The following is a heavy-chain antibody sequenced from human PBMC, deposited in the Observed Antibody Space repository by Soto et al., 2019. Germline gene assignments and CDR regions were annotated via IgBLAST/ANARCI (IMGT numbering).Heavy chain of an antibody. CDR3: ARWTVSANNWFDP. Sequence: EVQLVESGGGLVLPGGSLRLSCAASGFTFSSSWMTWVRQSPGNGLEWVANIRQDGGQIDYVDSVKGRFTISRDNAKNSLYLQMNSLRAEDTAVYYWARWTVSANNWFDPWGHGTLVTVSS. V-gene: IGHV3-7*03. CDR1: GFTFSSSW. D-gene: IGHD2-8*01. CDR2: IRQDGGQI. J-gene: IGHJ5*02.